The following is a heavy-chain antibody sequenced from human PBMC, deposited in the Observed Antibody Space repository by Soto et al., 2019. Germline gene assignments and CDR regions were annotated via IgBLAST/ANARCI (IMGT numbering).Heavy chain of an antibody. CDR1: GFTFSSYT. J-gene: IGHJ4*02. Sequence: QVQLVESGGGVVQPGRSLRLSCAASGFTFSSYTMHWVRQAPGKGLEWVAVVSYDGSNKQYADSVKGRFTISRDNSQNTLYLQMNSLRAEDTAVFYCVRDTVAGYYFDYWGQGALVTVSS. CDR3: VRDTVAGYYFDY. D-gene: IGHD6-19*01. V-gene: IGHV3-30-3*01. CDR2: VSYDGSNK.